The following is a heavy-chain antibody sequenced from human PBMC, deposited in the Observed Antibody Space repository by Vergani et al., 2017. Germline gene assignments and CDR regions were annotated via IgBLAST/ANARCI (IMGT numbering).Heavy chain of an antibody. D-gene: IGHD2-15*01. CDR1: GFSFNSYW. CDR2: IKSDGSIT. Sequence: VQLVETGGGVVQPGGSLRLSCAASGFSFNSYWMHWVRQVPGKGLLWVSRIKSDGSITAYADSVKGRFTISRDNAQNTLYLQMNSLRVEDTGVYYCARGGKGIIMVVPSTHLWGQGTQVSVS. CDR3: ARGGKGIIMVVPSTHL. J-gene: IGHJ4*02. V-gene: IGHV3-74*03.